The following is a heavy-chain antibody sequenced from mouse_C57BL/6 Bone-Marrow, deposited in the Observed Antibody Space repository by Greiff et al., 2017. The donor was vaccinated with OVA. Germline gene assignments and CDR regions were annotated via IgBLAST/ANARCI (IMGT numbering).Heavy chain of an antibody. CDR2: INPNYGTT. J-gene: IGHJ4*01. Sequence: EVQLQQSGPELVKPGASVKISCKASGYSFTDYNMNWVKQSNGKSLEWIGVINPNYGTTSYNQKFKGKATLTVDQSSSTANMQLNSLTYENTAVYYCARETVDYGNSPINRDYWGQGTSVTVSS. CDR3: ARETVDYGNSPINRDY. D-gene: IGHD2-1*01. V-gene: IGHV1-39*01. CDR1: GYSFTDYN.